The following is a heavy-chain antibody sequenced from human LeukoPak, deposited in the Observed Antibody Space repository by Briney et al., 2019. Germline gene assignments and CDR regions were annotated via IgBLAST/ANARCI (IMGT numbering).Heavy chain of an antibody. D-gene: IGHD4-17*01. CDR3: ARMTVSKNGRRHCYYGMDV. CDR1: GYTFTGYY. V-gene: IGHV1-2*02. J-gene: IGHJ6*02. Sequence: ASVKVSCKASGYTFTGYYMHWVRQAPGQGLEWMGWINPNSGGTNYAQKFQGRVTMTRDTSISTAYMELSSLRSEDTAVYYCARMTVSKNGRRHCYYGMDVWGQGTTVTVSS. CDR2: INPNSGGT.